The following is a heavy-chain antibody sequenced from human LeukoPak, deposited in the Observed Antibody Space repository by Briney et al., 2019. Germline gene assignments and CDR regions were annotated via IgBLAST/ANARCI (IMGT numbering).Heavy chain of an antibody. J-gene: IGHJ4*02. V-gene: IGHV3-64D*06. CDR1: GFTFSSYA. CDR3: ARDRDYDSANFDY. CDR2: ISSNGGST. Sequence: GGSLRLSCSASGFTFSSYAMHWVRQAPGKGLEYVSAISSNGGSTYYADSVKGRFTISRDNSKNTLYLQMGSLRPEDTAVYYCARDRDYDSANFDYWGQGTLVTVSS. D-gene: IGHD3-22*01.